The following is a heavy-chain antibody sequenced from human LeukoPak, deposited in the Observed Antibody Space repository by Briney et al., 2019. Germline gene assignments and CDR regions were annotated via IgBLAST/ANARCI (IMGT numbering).Heavy chain of an antibody. J-gene: IGHJ4*02. CDR1: GLRIRNYG. CDR3: ATDRNSGKYYDY. CDR2: IYYDGSNQ. V-gene: IGHV3-33*01. Sequence: GGSLRLSCVVSGLRIRNYGMHWVRQAPGKGLEWVAVIYYDGSNQYCADSVKGRFTVSRDNAKNTLYLQMDSLRAEDTAVYYCATDRNSGKYYDYWGQGTLVTVSS. D-gene: IGHD1-26*01.